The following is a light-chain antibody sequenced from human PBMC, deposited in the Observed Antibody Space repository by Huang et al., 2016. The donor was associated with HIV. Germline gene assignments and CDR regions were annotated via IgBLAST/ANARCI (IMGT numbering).Light chain of an antibody. CDR3: QQYYDTPRA. CDR1: QSVLYSSKSKNY. Sequence: DIVMTQSPDSLAVSLGERATINCKSSQSVLYSSKSKNYLAWYQQKPGQPPKLLIYWASTRESGVPDRFSGSGSGTEFTLTISSLQAEDVAVYYCQQYYDTPRAFGQGTKVEIK. J-gene: IGKJ1*01. CDR2: WAS. V-gene: IGKV4-1*01.